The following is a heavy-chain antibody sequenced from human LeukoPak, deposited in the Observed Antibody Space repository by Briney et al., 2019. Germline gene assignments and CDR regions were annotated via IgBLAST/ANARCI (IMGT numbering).Heavy chain of an antibody. D-gene: IGHD3-22*01. CDR1: GYTFTGYY. CDR2: INPNSGGT. J-gene: IGHJ3*02. CDR3: ASPSGYYYDSSGYYLGAFDI. V-gene: IGHV1-2*02. Sequence: GASVKVSCKASGYTFTGYYMHWVRQAPGQGLEWMGWINPNSGGTNYAQKFQGRVTMTRDTSISTAYMELSRLRSDDTAVYYCASPSGYYYDSSGYYLGAFDIWGQGTMVTVSS.